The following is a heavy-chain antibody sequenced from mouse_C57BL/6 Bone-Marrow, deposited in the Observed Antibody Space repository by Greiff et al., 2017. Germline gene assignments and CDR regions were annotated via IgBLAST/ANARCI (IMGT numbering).Heavy chain of an antibody. CDR2: IWRGGST. D-gene: IGHD2-4*01. Sequence: VQLQQSGPGLVQPSQSLSITCTVSGFSLTSYGVHWVRQSPGKGLEWLGVIWRGGSTDYNAAFMSRLSITKDNYKSQVFFKMNSLQADDTAIYYCAKEDDYGGAGFAYWGQGTLVTVSA. CDR3: AKEDDYGGAGFAY. V-gene: IGHV2-5*01. J-gene: IGHJ3*01. CDR1: GFSLTSYG.